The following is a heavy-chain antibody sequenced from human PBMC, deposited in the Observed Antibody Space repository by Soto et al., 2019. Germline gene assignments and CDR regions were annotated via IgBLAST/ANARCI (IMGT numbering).Heavy chain of an antibody. J-gene: IGHJ5*02. D-gene: IGHD3-3*01. Sequence: SETLSLTCTVSGGSVSSGSYYWSWIRQPPGKGLEWIGYIYYSGSTNYNPSLKSRVTISVDKSKNQFSLKLSAVTAADTAVYYCARLPVLRFLEWLDWFDPWGQGTMVTVSS. CDR2: IYYSGST. CDR3: ARLPVLRFLEWLDWFDP. V-gene: IGHV4-61*01. CDR1: GGSVSSGSYY.